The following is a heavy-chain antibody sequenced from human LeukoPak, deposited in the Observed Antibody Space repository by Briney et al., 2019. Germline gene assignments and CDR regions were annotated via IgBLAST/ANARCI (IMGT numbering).Heavy chain of an antibody. Sequence: SETLSLTCTVSGGSISSYYWSWIRQPAGKGLEWIGYIYYSGSTNYNPSLKSRVTISVDTSKNQFSLKLNTVTAADTAVYYCARLTPSDSSSWYWYFGLWGRGTLVTVSS. J-gene: IGHJ2*01. V-gene: IGHV4-59*08. D-gene: IGHD6-13*01. CDR1: GGSISSYY. CDR3: ARLTPSDSSSWYWYFGL. CDR2: IYYSGST.